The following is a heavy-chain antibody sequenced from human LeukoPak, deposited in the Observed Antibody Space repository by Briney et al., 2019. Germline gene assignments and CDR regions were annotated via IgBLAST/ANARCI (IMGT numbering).Heavy chain of an antibody. V-gene: IGHV1-69*13. CDR1: GGTFSSYA. D-gene: IGHD2-21*02. CDR3: VSGRHCGGDCYSEAEYFQH. CDR2: IIPIFGTA. Sequence: SVKVSCKASGGTFSSYAISWVRQAPGQGLEWMGGIIPIFGTANYAQKFQGRVTITADESTSTAYMELSSLRSEDTAVYYCVSGRHCGGDCYSEAEYFQHWGQGTLVTVSS. J-gene: IGHJ1*01.